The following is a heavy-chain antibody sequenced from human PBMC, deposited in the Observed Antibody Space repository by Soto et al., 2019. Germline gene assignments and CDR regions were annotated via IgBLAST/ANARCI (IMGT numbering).Heavy chain of an antibody. V-gene: IGHV3-15*07. CDR3: TTGSVEGV. CDR2: IKRKIDGEAT. D-gene: IGHD2-15*01. CDR1: GFRFSNAW. J-gene: IGHJ6*02. Sequence: GGSLRLSCAASGFRFSNAWMNWVRQAPGKGLEWVGRIKRKIDGEATDYAGPVKGRFTVFRDDSKSALYLQMNSLKGDDTAVYYCTTGSVEGVWGQGTTISVSS.